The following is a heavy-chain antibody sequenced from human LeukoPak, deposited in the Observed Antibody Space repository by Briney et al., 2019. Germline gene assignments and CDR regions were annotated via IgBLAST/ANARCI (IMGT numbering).Heavy chain of an antibody. Sequence: QPGGSLRLYCAASGFTFSNYWMSWVRQAPGKGLEWVANIKQDGNAKHYVDSVKGRFTISRDNAKNTLYLQMNSLRAEDTAVYYCARDEYTGYYFDYWGQGTLVTVSS. V-gene: IGHV3-7*05. D-gene: IGHD1-1*01. CDR3: ARDEYTGYYFDY. J-gene: IGHJ4*02. CDR1: GFTFSNYW. CDR2: IKQDGNAK.